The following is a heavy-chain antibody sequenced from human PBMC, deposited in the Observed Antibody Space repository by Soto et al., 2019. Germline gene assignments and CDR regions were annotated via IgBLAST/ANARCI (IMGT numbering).Heavy chain of an antibody. Sequence: LALTCTVSGGSISSYYWSWIRQPPGKGLEWIGYIYYSGSTNYNPSLKSRVTISVDTSKNQFSLKLSSVTAADTAVYYCARGILYYGMDVWGQGTTVTVSS. CDR2: IYYSGST. CDR3: ARGILYYGMDV. D-gene: IGHD2-21*01. J-gene: IGHJ6*02. CDR1: GGSISSYY. V-gene: IGHV4-59*01.